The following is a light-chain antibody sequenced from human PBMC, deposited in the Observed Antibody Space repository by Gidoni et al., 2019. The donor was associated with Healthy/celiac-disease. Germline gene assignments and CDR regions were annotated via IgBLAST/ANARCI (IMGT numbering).Light chain of an antibody. J-gene: IGKJ4*01. CDR1: QGISNW. V-gene: IGKV1-12*01. Sequence: DIQLTQSPSFVSASVGERVTITCRASQGISNWLAWYQQKPGKAPKLLIYAASMLQSGVPSRFSGSGAGTDFTLIISSLQPEDFATYYCQQANSFPTFGGGTKVEIK. CDR3: QQANSFPT. CDR2: AAS.